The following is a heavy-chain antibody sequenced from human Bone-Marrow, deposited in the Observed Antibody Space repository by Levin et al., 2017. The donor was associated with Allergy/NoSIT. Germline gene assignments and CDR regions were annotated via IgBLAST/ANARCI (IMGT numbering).Heavy chain of an antibody. D-gene: IGHD6-13*01. V-gene: IGHV2-5*01. J-gene: IGHJ6*02. Sequence: SGPTLVKPTQTLTLTCTFSGFSLSTSGVGVGWIRQPPGKALEWLALIYWNDDKRYSPSLKSRLTITKDTSKNQVVLTMTNMDPVDTATCYCAHFIAAAGTYYYYGMDVWGQGTTVTVAS. CDR3: AHFIAAAGTYYYYGMDV. CDR1: GFSLSTSGVG. CDR2: IYWNDDK.